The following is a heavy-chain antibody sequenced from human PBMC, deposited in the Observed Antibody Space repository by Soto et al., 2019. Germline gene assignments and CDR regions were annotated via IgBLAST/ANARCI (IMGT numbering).Heavy chain of an antibody. CDR3: AKDDVLLYYYYMDV. D-gene: IGHD3-16*01. J-gene: IGHJ6*03. CDR2: IRGSGGST. CDR1: GFTFSSYA. Sequence: GGSLRLSCAASGFTFSSYAMSWVRQAPGKGLEWVSAIRGSGGSTYYADSVKGRFTISRDNSKNTLYLQMNSLRAEDTAVYYCAKDDVLLYYYYMDVWGKGTTVTVSS. V-gene: IGHV3-23*01.